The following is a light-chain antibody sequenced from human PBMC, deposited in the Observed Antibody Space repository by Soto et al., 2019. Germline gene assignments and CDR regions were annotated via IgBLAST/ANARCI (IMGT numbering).Light chain of an antibody. CDR1: NSDVGGYNY. CDR2: DVN. Sequence: QSVLTQPASVSGSPGQSITISCTGTNSDVGGYNYVSWYQQYPGKAPTVMIYDVNNRPLGVSNRFSGSKSGNTASLTISGLQAEDEADYYCSSYTTSSTLVFGGGTQLTVL. J-gene: IGLJ3*02. CDR3: SSYTTSSTLV. V-gene: IGLV2-14*01.